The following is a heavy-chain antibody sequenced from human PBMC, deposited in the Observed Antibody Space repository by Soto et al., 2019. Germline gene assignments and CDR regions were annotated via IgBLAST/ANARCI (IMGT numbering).Heavy chain of an antibody. Sequence: DVQLVESGGGLVQPGGSLRLSCAASGFTFGSYTMNWVRQAPGKGLEWVSYISSSSSTIYYADSVQGRFTISRDNAKNSLSLQMNSLRDEDTALYKWARADGYTAPYWGHATRVTVPS. D-gene: IGHD1-1*01. V-gene: IGHV3-48*02. CDR2: ISSSSSTI. CDR1: GFTFGSYT. J-gene: IGHJ4*01. CDR3: ARADGYTAPY.